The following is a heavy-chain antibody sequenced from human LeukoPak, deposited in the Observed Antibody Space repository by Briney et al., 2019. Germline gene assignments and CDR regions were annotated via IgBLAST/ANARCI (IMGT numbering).Heavy chain of an antibody. Sequence: ASVKVSCKSSGYTFTDYYIHWMRQAPGQGLEWMGWINPNSGDGVTGNAQKFQGRVTMTRDTSISTAYMELSRLASDVTTVWCCTREDYWGHGTLVTVSS. CDR2: INPNSGDGVT. J-gene: IGHJ4*01. CDR3: TREDY. V-gene: IGHV1-2*02. CDR1: GYTFTDYY.